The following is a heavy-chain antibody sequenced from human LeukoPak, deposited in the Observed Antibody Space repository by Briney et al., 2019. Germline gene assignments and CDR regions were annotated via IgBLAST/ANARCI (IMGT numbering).Heavy chain of an antibody. CDR3: ARLEYYDILTGFPAARFDP. D-gene: IGHD3-9*01. V-gene: IGHV4-34*01. CDR2: INHSGCT. CDR1: GGSFSGYY. Sequence: TSETLSLTCAVYGGSFSGYYWSWIRQPPGKGLEWIGEINHSGCTNYNPSLKSRVTISVDTSKNQFSLKLSSVTAADTAVYYCARLEYYDILTGFPAARFDPWGQGTLVTVSS. J-gene: IGHJ5*02.